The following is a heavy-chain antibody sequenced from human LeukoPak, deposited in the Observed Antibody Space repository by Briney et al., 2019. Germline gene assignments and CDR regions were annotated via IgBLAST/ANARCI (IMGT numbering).Heavy chain of an antibody. J-gene: IGHJ6*03. V-gene: IGHV3-21*01. D-gene: IGHD3-22*01. CDR1: GFTFSSYS. Sequence: GGSLRLSCAASGFTFSSYSMNWVRQAPGKGLEWVSSISSSSSYIYYADSVKGRFTISRDNAKNSLYLQMNSLRAEDTAVYYCARDPSYYDSSGRYYYYMDVWGKGNTVTVSS. CDR3: ARDPSYYDSSGRYYYYMDV. CDR2: ISSSSSYI.